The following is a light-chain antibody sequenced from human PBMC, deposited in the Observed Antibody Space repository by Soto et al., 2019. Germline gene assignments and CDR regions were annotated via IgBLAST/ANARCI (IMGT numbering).Light chain of an antibody. CDR2: EVT. CDR3: NSYTSTFTWV. CDR1: SSDVGGHNF. V-gene: IGLV2-14*01. J-gene: IGLJ3*02. Sequence: QSALTQPASVSGSPGQSITISCTGTSSDVGGHNFVSWYQHHLGKAPKLMIYEVTHRPSGISDRFSGSKSGNTASLTISGLQAEDEADYYCNSYTSTFTWVFGGGTKLTVL.